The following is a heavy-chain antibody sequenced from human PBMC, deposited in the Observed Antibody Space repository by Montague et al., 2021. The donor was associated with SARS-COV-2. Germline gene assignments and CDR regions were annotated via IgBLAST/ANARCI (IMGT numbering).Heavy chain of an antibody. J-gene: IGHJ4*02. Sequence: SETLSLTCTVSGGSMRSSIDYWGWIRQPPGKGLESIGNIYYTSGXTFXNPSLKSLVTISIDTSKSQMSLHLTSVPAADTAVYYCARQPTLPRADYWGQGFLVTVSS. V-gene: IGHV4-39*01. CDR1: GGSMRSSIDY. CDR2: IYYTSGXT. CDR3: ARQPTLPRADY.